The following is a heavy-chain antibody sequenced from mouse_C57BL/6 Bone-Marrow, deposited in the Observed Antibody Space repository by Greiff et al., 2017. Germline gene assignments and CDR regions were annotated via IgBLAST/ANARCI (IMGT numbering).Heavy chain of an antibody. CDR3: ARHLGGDY. J-gene: IGHJ2*01. CDR2: ISSGGSYT. D-gene: IGHD4-1*01. Sequence: EVKLVESGGDLVKPGGSLKLSCAASGFTFSSYCLSLVRQTPDKRLEWVATISSGGSYTYYPDSVKGRFTISRDNAKNTLYLQMSSLKSEDTAMYYCARHLGGDYWGQGTTLTVSS. CDR1: GFTFSSYC. V-gene: IGHV5-6*01.